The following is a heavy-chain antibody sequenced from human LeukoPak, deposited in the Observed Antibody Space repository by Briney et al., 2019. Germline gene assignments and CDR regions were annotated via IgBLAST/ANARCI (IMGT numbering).Heavy chain of an antibody. J-gene: IGHJ3*02. Sequence: SETLSLTCTVSGGSISSYYWSWIRQPAGKGLEWIGRIYTSGSTNYNPSLKSRVTISVDRSKNQFSLKLSSVTAADTAVYYCASNGVNYAGKGVAFDIRGQGTLVTVSS. CDR1: GGSISSYY. CDR3: ASNGVNYAGKGVAFDI. D-gene: IGHD4/OR15-4a*01. CDR2: IYTSGST. V-gene: IGHV4-4*07.